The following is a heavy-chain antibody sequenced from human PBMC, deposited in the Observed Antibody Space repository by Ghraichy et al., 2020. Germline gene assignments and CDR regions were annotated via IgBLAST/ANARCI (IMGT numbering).Heavy chain of an antibody. CDR3: ARDRMRYYDSSGYYRRDY. J-gene: IGHJ4*02. CDR1: GFTFSSYA. CDR2: ISYDGSNK. V-gene: IGHV3-30-3*01. D-gene: IGHD3-22*01. Sequence: GGSLRLSCAASGFTFSSYAMHWVRQAPGKGLEWVAVISYDGSNKYYADSVKGRFTISRDNSKNTLYLQMNSLRAEDTAVYYCARDRMRYYDSSGYYRRDYWGQGTLVTVSS.